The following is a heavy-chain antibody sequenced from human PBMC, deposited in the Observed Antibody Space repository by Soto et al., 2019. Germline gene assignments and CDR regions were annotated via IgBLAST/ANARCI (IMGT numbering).Heavy chain of an antibody. CDR1: EFTFSNYA. D-gene: IGHD3-9*01. Sequence: GGSLRLSCAASEFTFSNYAMSWVRQAPGKGLEWVGLIKSKADGETTHYAAPVEGRFTISRDDSKSTLSLQMNSLKVEDTAVYYCVTDVPNDIYPYDYWGQGTLVTVSS. CDR3: VTDVPNDIYPYDY. V-gene: IGHV3-15*01. J-gene: IGHJ4*02. CDR2: IKSKADGETT.